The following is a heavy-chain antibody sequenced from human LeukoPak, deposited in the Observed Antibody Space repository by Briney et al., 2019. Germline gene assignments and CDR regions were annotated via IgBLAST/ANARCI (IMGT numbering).Heavy chain of an antibody. CDR3: AKDVIVFPQYYFDY. Sequence: GGSLRLSCAASGFTFSSYSMNWVRQAPGKGLEWVSAISGSGGSTYYADSVKGRFTISRDNSKNTLYLQMNSLRAEDTAVYYCAKDVIVFPQYYFDYWGQGTLVTVSS. D-gene: IGHD3-16*02. CDR2: ISGSGGST. V-gene: IGHV3-23*01. J-gene: IGHJ4*02. CDR1: GFTFSSYS.